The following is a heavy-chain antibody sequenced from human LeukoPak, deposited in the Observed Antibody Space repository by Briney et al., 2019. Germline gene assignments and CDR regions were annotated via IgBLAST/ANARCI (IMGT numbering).Heavy chain of an antibody. CDR2: IYHSGST. Sequence: SETLSLTCAVSGYSISSGYYWGWIRQPPGKGLEWIGSIYHSGSTYYNPSLKSRVTISVDTSKNQFSLKLSSVTAADTAVYYCAREYDSSGYLSYYFDYWGQGTLVTVSS. V-gene: IGHV4-38-2*02. J-gene: IGHJ4*02. CDR1: GYSISSGYY. D-gene: IGHD3-22*01. CDR3: AREYDSSGYLSYYFDY.